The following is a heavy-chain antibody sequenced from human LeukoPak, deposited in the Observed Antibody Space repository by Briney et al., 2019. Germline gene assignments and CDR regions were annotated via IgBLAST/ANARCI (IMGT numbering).Heavy chain of an antibody. CDR3: AREIFRMSGTNERDY. V-gene: IGHV3-48*03. CDR1: GFTFSSYE. Sequence: GGSLRLSCAASGFTFSSYEMNWVRQAPGKGLEWVSYISSSGSTIYYADSVKGRFTISRDNAEKSLYLQMNSLRAEDTAVYYCAREIFRMSGTNERDYWGQGTLVTVSS. D-gene: IGHD1-26*01. CDR2: ISSSGSTI. J-gene: IGHJ4*02.